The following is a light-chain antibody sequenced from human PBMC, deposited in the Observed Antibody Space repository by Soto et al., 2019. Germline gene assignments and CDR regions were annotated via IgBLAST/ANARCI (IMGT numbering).Light chain of an antibody. CDR2: DAS. Sequence: EIVLTQSPATLSLSPGDRATLSCRASQSVSSYLAWYQQKPGQAPRLLIYDASNRATGIPARFSGGGSGTAFTPTTSSLEPEEYAVYYCQQRSNWPPWTFGQGTKVEIK. CDR3: QQRSNWPPWT. V-gene: IGKV3-11*01. CDR1: QSVSSY. J-gene: IGKJ1*01.